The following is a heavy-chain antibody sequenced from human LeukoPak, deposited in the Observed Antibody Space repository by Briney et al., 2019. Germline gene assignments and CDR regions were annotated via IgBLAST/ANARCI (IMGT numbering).Heavy chain of an antibody. CDR1: GGSISSYY. J-gene: IGHJ4*02. V-gene: IGHV4-59*05. Sequence: SETLSLTCTVSGGSISSYYWSWIRQPPGKGLEWIGSIYYSGSTYYNPSLKSRVTISVDTSKNQFSLKLSTVTAADTAVYYCASERQGIAADYWGQGTLVTVSS. D-gene: IGHD6-13*01. CDR2: IYYSGST. CDR3: ASERQGIAADY.